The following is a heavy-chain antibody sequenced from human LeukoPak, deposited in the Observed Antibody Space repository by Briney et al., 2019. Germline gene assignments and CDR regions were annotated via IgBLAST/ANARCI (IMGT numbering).Heavy chain of an antibody. CDR3: ANVISLASFDY. J-gene: IGHJ4*02. V-gene: IGHV3-23*01. CDR2: ISGSGDST. D-gene: IGHD2-21*01. Sequence: GGSLRLSCAASGFTFSSYAMSWVRQAPGKGLEWVSAISGSGDSTYYADSVKGRFTISRDNSKNTLYLQMNSLRAEDTAVYYCANVISLASFDYWGQGTLVTVSS. CDR1: GFTFSSYA.